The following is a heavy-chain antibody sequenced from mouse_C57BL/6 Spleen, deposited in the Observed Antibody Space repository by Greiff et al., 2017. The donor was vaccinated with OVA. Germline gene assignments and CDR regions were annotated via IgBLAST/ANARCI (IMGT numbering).Heavy chain of an antibody. CDR2: IYPGSGNT. Sequence: VQLQQSGPELVKPGASVKISCKASGYSFTSYYIHWVKQRPGQGLEWIGWIYPGSGNTKYNEKFKGKATLTADTSSSTAYMQLSSLTSEDSAVYYCASYYSNYAMDYWGQGTSVTVSS. V-gene: IGHV1-66*01. D-gene: IGHD2-5*01. J-gene: IGHJ4*01. CDR1: GYSFTSYY. CDR3: ASYYSNYAMDY.